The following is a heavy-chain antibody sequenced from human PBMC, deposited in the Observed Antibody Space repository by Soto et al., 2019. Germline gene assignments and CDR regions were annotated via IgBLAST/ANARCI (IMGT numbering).Heavy chain of an antibody. CDR1: GYTFTSYG. D-gene: IGHD3-22*01. CDR2: ISAYNGNT. Sequence: VASVKVSCKASGYTFTSYGISWVRQAPGQGLEWMGWISAYNGNTNYAQKLQGRVTMTTDTSTSTAYMELRSLRSDDTAVYYCARDYRRSGYYYDSSGYYYLGYWGQGTLVTVSS. J-gene: IGHJ4*02. V-gene: IGHV1-18*04. CDR3: ARDYRRSGYYYDSSGYYYLGY.